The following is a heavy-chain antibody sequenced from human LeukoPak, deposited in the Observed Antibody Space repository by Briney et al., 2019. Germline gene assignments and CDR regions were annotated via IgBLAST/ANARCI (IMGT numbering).Heavy chain of an antibody. Sequence: GASVKVSCKASGYTFTSYAMNWVRQAPGQGLEWMGWINTNTGNPTYAQGFTGRFVFSLDTSVSTAYLQISSLKAEDTAVYYCATELSGYYFDAFDIWGQGTMVTVSS. J-gene: IGHJ3*02. CDR2: INTNTGNP. CDR3: ATELSGYYFDAFDI. V-gene: IGHV7-4-1*02. D-gene: IGHD3-22*01. CDR1: GYTFTSYA.